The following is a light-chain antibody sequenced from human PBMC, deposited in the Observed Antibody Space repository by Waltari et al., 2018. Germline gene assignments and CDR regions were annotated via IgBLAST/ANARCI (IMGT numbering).Light chain of an antibody. Sequence: DIQMTQSPSTLSASVGDRVTITCRASQSIRSLLAWYQQKPGKAPKLLIYKASSLESGVPSRFSGSGSGTEFTITISSLLPDDFATYYCQQYNSYSRTFGQGTKVDIK. CDR3: QQYNSYSRT. V-gene: IGKV1-5*03. CDR2: KAS. CDR1: QSIRSL. J-gene: IGKJ1*01.